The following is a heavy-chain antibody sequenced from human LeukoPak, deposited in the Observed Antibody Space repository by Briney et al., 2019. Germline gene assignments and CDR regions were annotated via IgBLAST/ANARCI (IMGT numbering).Heavy chain of an antibody. CDR2: ITWNGEIT. D-gene: IGHD6-19*01. CDR3: ARDWRSGYSIDF. V-gene: IGHV3-20*04. CDR1: GLSFGDYG. J-gene: IGHJ4*02. Sequence: GGSLRLSCAASGLSFGDYGMSWVRQAPGKGLEWVSGITWNGEITSYAESVKCRFMISRDNSRNFLCLQMNRLGADDTAVYYCARDWRSGYSIDFWGQGVLVTVSS.